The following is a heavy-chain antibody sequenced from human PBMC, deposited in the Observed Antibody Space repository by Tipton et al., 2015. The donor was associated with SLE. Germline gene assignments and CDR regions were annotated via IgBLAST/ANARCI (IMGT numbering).Heavy chain of an antibody. CDR2: ISGSGIST. Sequence: GSLRLSCAASGFSFSDYSMGWVRQAPGKGLEWVSIISGSGISTYYVDSVKGRFSISRDNSKNTLYLQMNWLRAEDTATYYCAKRRSPGGEGIVVVFTPLDSWGQGTLVTVSS. CDR1: GFSFSDYS. CDR3: AKRRSPGGEGIVVVFTPLDS. V-gene: IGHV3-23*01. D-gene: IGHD3-22*01. J-gene: IGHJ4*02.